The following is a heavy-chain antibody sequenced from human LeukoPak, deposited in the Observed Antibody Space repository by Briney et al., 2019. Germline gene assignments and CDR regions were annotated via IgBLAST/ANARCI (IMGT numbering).Heavy chain of an antibody. CDR2: ISYDGSNK. D-gene: IGHD5-18*01. CDR3: AKDRAEYSYGLGFDH. V-gene: IGHV3-30*18. Sequence: GGSLRLSCAASGFTFSSYGMHWVRQAPGKGLEWVAVISYDGSNKYYADSVKGRFTISRDNSKNTLYLQMNSLRAEDTAVYYCAKDRAEYSYGLGFDHWGQGTLVTVSS. J-gene: IGHJ4*02. CDR1: GFTFSSYG.